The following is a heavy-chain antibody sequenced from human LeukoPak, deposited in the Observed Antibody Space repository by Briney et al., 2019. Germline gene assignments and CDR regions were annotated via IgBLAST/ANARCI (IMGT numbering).Heavy chain of an antibody. Sequence: PGRSLRLSCAASGFTFSSYAMHWVRQAPGKGLEWVAVISYDGSNKYYADSVKGRFTISRDNSKNTLYLQMNSLRAEDTAVYYCAKDPPMTWYWGQGTLVTVSS. V-gene: IGHV3-30-3*01. CDR2: ISYDGSNK. CDR3: AKDPPMTWY. D-gene: IGHD3-22*01. J-gene: IGHJ4*02. CDR1: GFTFSSYA.